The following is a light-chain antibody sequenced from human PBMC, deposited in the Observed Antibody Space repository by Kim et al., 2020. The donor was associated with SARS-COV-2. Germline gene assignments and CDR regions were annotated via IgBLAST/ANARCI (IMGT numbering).Light chain of an antibody. CDR3: QQSYSTPPWT. V-gene: IGKV1-39*01. CDR2: AAS. Sequence: SVGDRVTITFRASQSISIYLNWFQQKPGKAPKLLIYAASSLQSGVPSRFSGSGSGTDFTLTISSLQPEDFATYYCQQSYSTPPWTFGQGTKVDIK. J-gene: IGKJ1*01. CDR1: QSISIY.